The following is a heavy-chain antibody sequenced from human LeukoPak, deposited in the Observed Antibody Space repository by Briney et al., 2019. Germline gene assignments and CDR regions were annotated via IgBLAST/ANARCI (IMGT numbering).Heavy chain of an antibody. Sequence: GRSLRLSCVASGITFSRHGMDWVRHAPGKGLEGLAVIADDGDVKQYADSVKGRFTVSRDNSKSTLYLQMNGLSVEDTAIYYCAREATWGEWYFDHWGQGTPVTVSS. J-gene: IGHJ4*02. V-gene: IGHV3-30*03. CDR1: GITFSRHG. CDR3: AREATWGEWYFDH. CDR2: IADDGDVK. D-gene: IGHD3-3*01.